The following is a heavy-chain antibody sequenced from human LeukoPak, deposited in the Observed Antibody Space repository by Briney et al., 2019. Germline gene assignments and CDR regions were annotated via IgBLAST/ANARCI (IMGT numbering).Heavy chain of an antibody. D-gene: IGHD3-3*01. J-gene: IGHJ4*02. CDR2: IHHSGST. CDR1: GGSFSGYY. V-gene: IGHV4-34*01. CDR3: ASTVLYYDFWSGYLDY. Sequence: SETLSLTCAVYGGSFSGYYWSWIRQPPGKGLEWIGEIHHSGSTNYNPSLKSRVPISVDTSKNQFSLKLSSVTAADTAVYYCASTVLYYDFWSGYLDYWGQGTLVTVSS.